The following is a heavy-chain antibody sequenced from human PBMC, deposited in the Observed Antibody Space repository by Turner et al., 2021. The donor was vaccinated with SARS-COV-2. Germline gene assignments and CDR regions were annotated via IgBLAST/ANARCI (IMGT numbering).Heavy chain of an antibody. J-gene: IGHJ4*02. CDR1: GGTFSSYA. Sequence: QVQLVQSGAEVKKPGSSVKVSCKASGGTFSSYAVTWVRQAPGQWLEWMGGIIPIFETANYAQKFQGRVTITADESTSTAYMELSSLRSEDTAVYYCARDYIGPLHYWGQGTLVTVSS. CDR3: ARDYIGPLHY. V-gene: IGHV1-69*01. D-gene: IGHD2-15*01. CDR2: IIPIFETA.